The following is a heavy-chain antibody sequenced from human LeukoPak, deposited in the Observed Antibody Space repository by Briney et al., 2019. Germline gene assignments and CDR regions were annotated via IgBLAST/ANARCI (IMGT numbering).Heavy chain of an antibody. J-gene: IGHJ4*02. D-gene: IGHD6-19*01. V-gene: IGHV1-2*06. CDR3: ATDHEGSSGWYRVY. Sequence: ASVKVSCKASGYTFTGYYMHWVRQAPGQGLEWMGRINPNSGGTNYAQKFQGRVTMTEDTSTDTAYMELSSLRSEDTAVYYCATDHEGSSGWYRVYWGQGTLVTVSS. CDR2: INPNSGGT. CDR1: GYTFTGYY.